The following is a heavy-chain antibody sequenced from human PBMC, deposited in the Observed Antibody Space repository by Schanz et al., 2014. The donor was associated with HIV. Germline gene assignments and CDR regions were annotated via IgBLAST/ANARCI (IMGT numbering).Heavy chain of an antibody. CDR1: GFTFSDYS. D-gene: IGHD2-2*01. V-gene: IGHV3-21*06. CDR3: ARDSYCRTTSCYSTAFDL. J-gene: IGHJ3*01. Sequence: EVHLVESGGGLVKPGGSLRLSCTASGFTFSDYSMNWVRQTPGKGLEWVSFINNRANSIFYADSVRGRFTVSRDNAKNFLYLQMDSLRAEDTALYYCARDSYCRTTSCYSTAFDLWGQGTLVTVSS. CDR2: INNRANSI.